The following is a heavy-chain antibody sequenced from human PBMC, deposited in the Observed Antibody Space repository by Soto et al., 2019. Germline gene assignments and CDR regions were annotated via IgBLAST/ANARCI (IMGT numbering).Heavy chain of an antibody. CDR2: ISYDGSNK. D-gene: IGHD6-13*01. V-gene: IGHV3-30*18. CDR3: AKASPRAGTPYYYGMEV. Sequence: QVQLVESGGGVVQPGRSLRLSCAASGFTFSSYGMHWVRQAPGKGLEWVAVISYDGSNKYYADSVKGRFTSSRDNSKNTLYLQMNSLRAGETAVYYCAKASPRAGTPYYYGMEVWGQGTTVTVSS. J-gene: IGHJ6*02. CDR1: GFTFSSYG.